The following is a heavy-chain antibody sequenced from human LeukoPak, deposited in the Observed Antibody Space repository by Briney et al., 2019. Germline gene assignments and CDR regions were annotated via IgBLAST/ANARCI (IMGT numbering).Heavy chain of an antibody. CDR2: ISGSGGST. Sequence: GGSLRLSCAASGYIFSSYAMSWVRQAPGKGLEWVSGISGSGGSTYYADSVKGRSTISRDNSKNTLYLQMNSLRAEDTAVYYCAKDLGNGDCDYWGQGTLVTVSS. D-gene: IGHD3-16*01. J-gene: IGHJ4*02. V-gene: IGHV3-23*01. CDR1: GYIFSSYA. CDR3: AKDLGNGDCDY.